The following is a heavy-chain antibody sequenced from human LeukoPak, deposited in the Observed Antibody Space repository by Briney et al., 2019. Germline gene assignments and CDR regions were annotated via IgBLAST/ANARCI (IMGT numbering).Heavy chain of an antibody. J-gene: IGHJ4*02. D-gene: IGHD6-13*01. V-gene: IGHV3-30*04. CDR2: ISYDGCNK. CDR3: ARGGLSSSWYCDY. Sequence: GGSLRLSCAASGFTFSSYAMHWVRQAPGKGLERVAVISYDGCNKYYADSVKGRFTISRDNSKNTLYLQMNSLRAEDTAVYYCARGGLSSSWYCDYWGQGTLVTVSS. CDR1: GFTFSSYA.